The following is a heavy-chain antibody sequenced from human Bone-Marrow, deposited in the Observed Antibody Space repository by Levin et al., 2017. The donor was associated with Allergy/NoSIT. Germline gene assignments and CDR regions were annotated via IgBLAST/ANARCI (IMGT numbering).Heavy chain of an antibody. CDR1: GFTFSDSP. J-gene: IGHJ5*02. V-gene: IGHV3-73*01. CDR3: TRQLVGTAGLDP. D-gene: IGHD1-26*01. CDR2: VRSKADNYAT. Sequence: GESLKISCAASGFTFSDSPIHWVRQASGKGMEWVGRVRSKADNYATAYGASVKVRFTITRDDSDNTAYLQMNSLKTEDTAVYYCTRQLVGTAGLDPWGQGTLVTVSS.